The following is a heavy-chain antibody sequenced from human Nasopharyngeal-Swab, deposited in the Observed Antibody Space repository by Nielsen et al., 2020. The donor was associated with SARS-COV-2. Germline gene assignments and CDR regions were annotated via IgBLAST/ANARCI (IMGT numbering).Heavy chain of an antibody. CDR1: GGSISSSSYY. Sequence: SETLSLTCTVSGGSISSSSYYWVWIRQPPGKGLEWIGSIYSSGSTYYNPSLKSRVTISVDTSKNQFSLKLSSVTAADTAVYYCARISWVWFGEFQYYFDYWGQGTLVTVSS. D-gene: IGHD3-10*01. CDR3: ARISWVWFGEFQYYFDY. J-gene: IGHJ4*02. CDR2: IYSSGST. V-gene: IGHV4-39*01.